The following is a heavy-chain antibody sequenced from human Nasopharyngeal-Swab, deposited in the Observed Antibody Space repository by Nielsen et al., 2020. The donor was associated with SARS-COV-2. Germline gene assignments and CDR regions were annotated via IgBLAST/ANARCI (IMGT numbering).Heavy chain of an antibody. Sequence: SETLSLTCTVSGGSISSSSYYRGWIRQPPGKGLEWIGSIYYSGSTYYNPSLKSRVTISVDTSKNQFSLKLSSVTAADTAVYYCARGSGGIAAAGTIRFDPWGQGTLVTVSS. V-gene: IGHV4-39*01. D-gene: IGHD6-13*01. CDR3: ARGSGGIAAAGTIRFDP. CDR2: IYYSGST. J-gene: IGHJ5*02. CDR1: GGSISSSSYY.